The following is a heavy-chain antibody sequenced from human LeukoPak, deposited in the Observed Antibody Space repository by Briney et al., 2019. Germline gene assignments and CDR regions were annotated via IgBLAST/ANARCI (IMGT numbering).Heavy chain of an antibody. CDR2: INSDGSEG. D-gene: IGHD6-6*01. Sequence: GGSLRLSCAASGFIFSTYWMSWVRQAPGKGLEWVASINSDGSEGYYADVVKGRFTISRDNAKNSLYLQINSLRAEDTAVYYCARSSYSSSSSVWGQGTMVTASS. V-gene: IGHV3-7*03. CDR3: ARSSYSSSSSV. CDR1: GFIFSTYW. J-gene: IGHJ3*01.